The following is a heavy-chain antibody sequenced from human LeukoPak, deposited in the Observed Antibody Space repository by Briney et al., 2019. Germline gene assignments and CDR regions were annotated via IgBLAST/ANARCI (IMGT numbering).Heavy chain of an antibody. J-gene: IGHJ4*02. V-gene: IGHV4-34*01. CDR1: GGSFSGYY. CDR2: INHSGST. Sequence: SETLSLTCAVYGGSFSGYYWSWIRQPPGKGLEWIGEINHSGSTNYNPSLKSRVTISVDTSKNQFSLKLSSVTAADTAVYYCASGEYYYDSSGHSPPDYWGQGTLVTVSS. CDR3: ASGEYYYDSSGHSPPDY. D-gene: IGHD3-22*01.